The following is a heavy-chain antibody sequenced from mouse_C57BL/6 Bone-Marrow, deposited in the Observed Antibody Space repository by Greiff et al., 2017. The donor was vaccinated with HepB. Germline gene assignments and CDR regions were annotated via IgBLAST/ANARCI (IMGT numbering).Heavy chain of an antibody. Sequence: EVQVVESGPELVKPGDSVKISCKASGYSFTGYFMNWVMQSHGKSLEWIGRINPYNGDTFYNQKFKGKATLTVDKSSSTAHMELRSLTSEDSAVYYCARGGYALDYWGQGTTLTVSS. V-gene: IGHV1-20*01. CDR1: GYSFTGYF. J-gene: IGHJ2*01. CDR2: INPYNGDT. D-gene: IGHD2-10*02. CDR3: ARGGYALDY.